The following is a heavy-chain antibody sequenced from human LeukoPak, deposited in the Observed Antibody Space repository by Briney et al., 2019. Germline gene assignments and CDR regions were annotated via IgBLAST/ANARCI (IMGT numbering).Heavy chain of an antibody. CDR2: VKSDGSNP. D-gene: IGHD3-10*01. CDR1: RFSFSNYW. Sequence: QPGGSLRLSCAGSRFSFSNYWMHWVRQAPGKGLVWVSRVKSDGSNPSYADSVKGRFTISKDNAENMLYLQMSTLGAEDTAVYYCARDIVSGSGSLDYWGQGTLVTVSS. CDR3: ARDIVSGSGSLDY. J-gene: IGHJ4*02. V-gene: IGHV3-74*01.